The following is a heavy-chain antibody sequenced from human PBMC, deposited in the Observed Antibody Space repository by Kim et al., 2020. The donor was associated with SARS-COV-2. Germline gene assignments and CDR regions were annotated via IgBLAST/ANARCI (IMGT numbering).Heavy chain of an antibody. CDR1: GGSFSGYY. CDR2: INHSGST. Sequence: SETLSLTCAVYGGSFSGYYWSWIRQTPGKGLEWIGEINHSGSTNYNPSLKSRVTITVDTSKNQFSLKLSSVTAADTAVYYCASQQLVPDYWGQGTLVTV. CDR3: ASQQLVPDY. D-gene: IGHD6-13*01. J-gene: IGHJ4*02. V-gene: IGHV4-34*01.